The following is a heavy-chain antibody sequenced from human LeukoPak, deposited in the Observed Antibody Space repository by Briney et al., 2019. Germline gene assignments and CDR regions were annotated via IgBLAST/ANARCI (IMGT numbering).Heavy chain of an antibody. Sequence: GGSLRLSCAASGFTLSKHWMTWVRQAPGKGLECVAIIKQDGSEKYFVNSVKGRFTISRDNAKNSLYLQMNSLRVEDTAVYYCARDIGPVGAKDYWGQGTLVTVSS. D-gene: IGHD1-26*01. J-gene: IGHJ4*02. CDR2: IKQDGSEK. CDR3: ARDIGPVGAKDY. CDR1: GFTLSKHW. V-gene: IGHV3-7*01.